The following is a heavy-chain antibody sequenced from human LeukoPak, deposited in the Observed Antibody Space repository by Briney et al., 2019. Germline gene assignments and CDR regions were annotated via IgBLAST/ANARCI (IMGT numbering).Heavy chain of an antibody. CDR1: GGSISSGGYY. Sequence: SETLSLTCTVSGGSISSGGYYWSWIRQPPGKGLEWIGSIYYSGSTYYNPSLKSRVTISVDTSKNQFSLKLSSVTAADTAVYYCARDLYYDFWSGLDAFDIWGQGTMVTVSS. V-gene: IGHV4-39*07. D-gene: IGHD3-3*01. CDR3: ARDLYYDFWSGLDAFDI. J-gene: IGHJ3*02. CDR2: IYYSGST.